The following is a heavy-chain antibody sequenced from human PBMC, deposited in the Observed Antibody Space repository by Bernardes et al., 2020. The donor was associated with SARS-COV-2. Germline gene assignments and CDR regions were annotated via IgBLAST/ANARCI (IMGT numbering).Heavy chain of an antibody. Sequence: SETLSLTCAVYGGSFSGYYWSWIRQPPGKGLEWIGEINHSGSTNYNPSLKSRVTISVDTSKNQFSLKLSSVTAADTAVYYCARGWNYDFWSGYYPITDWGQGTLVTVSS. CDR2: INHSGST. CDR1: GGSFSGYY. D-gene: IGHD3-3*01. CDR3: ARGWNYDFWSGYYPITD. V-gene: IGHV4-34*01. J-gene: IGHJ4*02.